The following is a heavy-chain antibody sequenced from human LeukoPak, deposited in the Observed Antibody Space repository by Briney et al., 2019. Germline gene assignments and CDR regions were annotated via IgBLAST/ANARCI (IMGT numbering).Heavy chain of an antibody. D-gene: IGHD6-19*01. CDR3: ARAGQWLAKGAGFDI. CDR2: MNPNSGNT. V-gene: IGHV1-8*01. J-gene: IGHJ3*02. Sequence: ASVKVSCKASGYTFTSYDINWVRQATGQGLEWMGWMNPNSGNTGYAQKFQGRVTMTRNTSISTAYMELSSLRSEDTAVYYCARAGQWLAKGAGFDIWGQETMVTVSS. CDR1: GYTFTSYD.